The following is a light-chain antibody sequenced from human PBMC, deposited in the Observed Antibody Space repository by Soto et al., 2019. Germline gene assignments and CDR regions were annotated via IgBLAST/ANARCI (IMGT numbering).Light chain of an antibody. CDR3: SSYTRSHTVV. V-gene: IGLV2-14*01. CDR2: DVT. J-gene: IGLJ2*01. Sequence: QSALTQPASVSGSPGQSITISCTGTSSDVGAYDYDSWYQQHPGKAPKLMIYDVTNRPSGVSNRFSGSKSGNTASLTISGLQAEDEADYYCSSYTRSHTVVFGGGTKLTVL. CDR1: SSDVGAYDY.